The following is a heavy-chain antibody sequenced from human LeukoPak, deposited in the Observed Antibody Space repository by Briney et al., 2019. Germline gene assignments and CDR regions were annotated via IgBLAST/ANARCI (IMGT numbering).Heavy chain of an antibody. D-gene: IGHD6-13*01. CDR2: INPNSGGT. J-gene: IGHJ6*02. CDR3: ARSSAAGRHYYYGMDV. CDR1: GYTFTGYY. Sequence: ASVKVSCKASGYTFTGYYMHWVRQAPGQGLEWMGWINPNSGGTNYAQKFQGWVTMTRDTSISTAYMELSRLRSDDTAMYYCARSSAAGRHYYYGMDVWGQGTTVTVSS. V-gene: IGHV1-2*04.